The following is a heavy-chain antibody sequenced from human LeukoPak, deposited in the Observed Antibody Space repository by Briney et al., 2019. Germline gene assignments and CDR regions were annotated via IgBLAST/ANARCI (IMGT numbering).Heavy chain of an antibody. D-gene: IGHD4-17*01. J-gene: IGHJ6*03. Sequence: GASVKVSCKASGYTFTSYGISWVRQAPGQGLEWMGWISAYNGNTNYAQKLQGRVTMTTDTSTSTAYMELSRLRSDDTAVYYCAMGGLRDYYYYMDVWGKGTTVTVSS. CDR2: ISAYNGNT. CDR3: AMGGLRDYYYYMDV. V-gene: IGHV1-18*01. CDR1: GYTFTSYG.